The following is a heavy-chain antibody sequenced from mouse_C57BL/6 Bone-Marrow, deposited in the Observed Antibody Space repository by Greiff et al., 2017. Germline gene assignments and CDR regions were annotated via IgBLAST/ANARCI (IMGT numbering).Heavy chain of an antibody. V-gene: IGHV1-81*01. D-gene: IGHD1-1*01. CDR1: GYTFTSYG. CDR2: IYPRSGNT. CDR3: AREDYYYGSGAWFAD. J-gene: IGHJ3*01. Sequence: VKLQESGAELARPGASVKLSCKASGYTFTSYGISWVKQRTGQGLEWIGEIYPRSGNTYYNEKFKGKATLTADKSSSTAYMELRSLTSEDSAVYYCAREDYYYGSGAWFADWGQGTLVTVSA.